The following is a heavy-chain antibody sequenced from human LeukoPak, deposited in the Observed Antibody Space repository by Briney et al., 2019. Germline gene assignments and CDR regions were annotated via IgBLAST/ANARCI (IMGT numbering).Heavy chain of an antibody. J-gene: IGHJ4*02. CDR3: AKETKVGENLYYFDY. CDR2: LSWHSGSI. D-gene: IGHD1-26*01. Sequence: GGSLRLSCVASGFKFNDYAMHWVRQAPGEGLEWVSGLSWHSGSIGYADSVKGRFIISRDNAKNCLYLEMNSLRPEDSALYYCAKETKVGENLYYFDYWGRGTLVTVSS. V-gene: IGHV3-9*01. CDR1: GFKFNDYA.